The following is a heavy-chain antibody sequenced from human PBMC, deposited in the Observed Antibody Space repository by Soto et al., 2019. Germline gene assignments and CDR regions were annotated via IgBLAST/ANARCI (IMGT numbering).Heavy chain of an antibody. J-gene: IGHJ4*02. V-gene: IGHV4-39*02. Sequence: QLQLQESGPGLVMPSETLSLTCTVSGDSISGSPYFWVWIRQPPGKRLEWIGSVFYVGNTLYTPYLRRRVTKSVDTSKNHCALKLTAVAVADTATDLCARLQVADTHYWGQGTLVTVSS. CDR3: ARLQVADTHY. D-gene: IGHD2-15*01. CDR2: VFYVGNT. CDR1: GDSISGSPYF.